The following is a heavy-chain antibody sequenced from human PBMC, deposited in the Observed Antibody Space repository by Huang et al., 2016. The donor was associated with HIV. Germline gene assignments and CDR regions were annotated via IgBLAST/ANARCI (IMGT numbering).Heavy chain of an antibody. CDR1: GGTFSKYA. CDR2: FNPVIGTP. D-gene: IGHD3-9*01. Sequence: QVQLVQSGAEVKKPGSSVKVSCKASGGTFSKYAISWVRQAPGQGLEWMGGFNPVIGTPTYEQDFQGRVTIIADESMTAVYLELSSLRSEDAAVYYCARDFVDDTPAFFDFWGQGTLVTVSS. V-gene: IGHV1-69*13. CDR3: ARDFVDDTPAFFDF. J-gene: IGHJ4*02.